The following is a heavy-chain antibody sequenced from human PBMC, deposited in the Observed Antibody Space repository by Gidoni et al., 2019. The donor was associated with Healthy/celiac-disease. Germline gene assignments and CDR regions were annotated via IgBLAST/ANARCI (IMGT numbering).Heavy chain of an antibody. J-gene: IGHJ4*02. CDR3: ARGGNNYYGPRFDY. V-gene: IGHV1-3*01. Sequence: QSGAEVKKPGASVKVSCQASGYTFTSYAMHWVRQAPGQRLEWMGWINAGNGNTKYSQKFQGRVTITRDTSASTAYMELSSLRSEDTAVYYCARGGNNYYGPRFDYWGQGTLVTVSS. D-gene: IGHD3-10*01. CDR2: INAGNGNT. CDR1: GYTFTSYA.